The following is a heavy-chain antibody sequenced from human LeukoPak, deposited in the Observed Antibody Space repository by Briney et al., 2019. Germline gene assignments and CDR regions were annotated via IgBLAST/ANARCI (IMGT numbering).Heavy chain of an antibody. J-gene: IGHJ4*02. D-gene: IGHD1-1*01. CDR1: GLTFSSYS. Sequence: PGGSLRLSCAASGLTFSSYSMNWVRQAPGKGLEWVSSISSSSSYIFYADSVKGRFTISRDNATNSLYLQMNSLRAEDTAVYYCARGNDFNYWGQGTLVTVSS. V-gene: IGHV3-21*01. CDR3: ARGNDFNY. CDR2: ISSSSSYI.